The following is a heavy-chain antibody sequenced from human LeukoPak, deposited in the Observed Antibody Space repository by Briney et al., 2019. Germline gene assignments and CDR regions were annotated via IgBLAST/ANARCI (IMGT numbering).Heavy chain of an antibody. CDR2: IYYSGST. CDR3: ARAPLGYCSSTSCYGDHYYYMDV. V-gene: IGHV4-59*01. Sequence: PSETLSLTCTVSGGSISSYYWSWIRQPPGKGLEWIGYIYYSGSTNYNPSLKSRVTISVDTSKNQFSLKLSSVTAADTAVYYCARAPLGYCSSTSCYGDHYYYMDVWGKGTTVTVSS. CDR1: GGSISSYY. D-gene: IGHD2-2*01. J-gene: IGHJ6*03.